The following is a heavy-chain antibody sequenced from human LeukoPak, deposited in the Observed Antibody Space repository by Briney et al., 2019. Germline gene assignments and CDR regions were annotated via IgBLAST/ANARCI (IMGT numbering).Heavy chain of an antibody. CDR1: GYTFTSYD. V-gene: IGHV1-69*04. D-gene: IGHD6-13*01. J-gene: IGHJ5*02. CDR3: ARDEIAAAATGNWFDP. CDR2: IIPILGIA. Sequence: SVKVSCKASGYTFTSYDINWVRQAPGQGLEWMGRIIPILGIANYAQKFQGRVTITADKSTSTAYMELSSLRSEDTAVYYCARDEIAAAATGNWFDPWGQGTLVTVSS.